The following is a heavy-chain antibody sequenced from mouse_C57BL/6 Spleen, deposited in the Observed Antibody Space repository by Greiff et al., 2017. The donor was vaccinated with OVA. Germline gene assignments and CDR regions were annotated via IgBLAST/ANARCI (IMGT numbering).Heavy chain of an antibody. CDR1: GYAFSSSW. CDR2: IYPGDGDT. CDR3: ARSLLDY. D-gene: IGHD6-2*01. J-gene: IGHJ2*01. V-gene: IGHV1-82*01. Sequence: QVQLQQSGPELVKPGASVKLSCKASGYAFSSSWMNWVKQRPGKGLEWIGRIYPGDGDTNYNGKFKGKATLTADKSSSTAYMQLSSLTSEDSAVYFCARSLLDYWGQGTTLTVSS.